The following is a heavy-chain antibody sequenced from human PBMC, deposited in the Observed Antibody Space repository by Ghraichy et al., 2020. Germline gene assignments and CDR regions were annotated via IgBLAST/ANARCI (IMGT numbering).Heavy chain of an antibody. D-gene: IGHD1-1*01. CDR2: LNPKNGNT. V-gene: IGHV1-8*01. CDR3: AKGPRGWNVDSGMDV. CDR1: GYTFANYD. Sequence: ASVKVSCKASGYTFANYDINWVRQAPGQGLEWMGWLNPKNGNTGYAPKFQDRITMTTDTSINSAYMEVSSLTSEDTAAYYCAKGPRGWNVDSGMDVWGQGTTVTVSS. J-gene: IGHJ6*02.